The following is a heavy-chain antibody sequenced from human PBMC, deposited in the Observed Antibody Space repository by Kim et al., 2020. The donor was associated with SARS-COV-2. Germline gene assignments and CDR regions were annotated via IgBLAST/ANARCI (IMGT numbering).Heavy chain of an antibody. Sequence: SETLSLTCAVYGGSFSGYYWSWIRQPPGKGLEWIGEINHSGSTNYNPSLKSRVTISVDTSKNQFSLKLSSVTAADTAVYYCARSHSSGYPWGQGTLVTVSS. CDR3: ARSHSSGYP. CDR1: GGSFSGYY. J-gene: IGHJ5*02. CDR2: INHSGST. V-gene: IGHV4-34*01. D-gene: IGHD3-22*01.